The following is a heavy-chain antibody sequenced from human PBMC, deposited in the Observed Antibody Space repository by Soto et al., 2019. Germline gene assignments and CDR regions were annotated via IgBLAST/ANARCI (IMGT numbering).Heavy chain of an antibody. CDR3: AATIIAAVGTGYYYGMDD. CDR2: IVVGSGDT. V-gene: IGHV1-58*01. J-gene: IGHJ6*02. CDR1: GFTFTSSA. D-gene: IGHD6-13*01. Sequence: ASVKVSCKASGFTFTSSAVQWVRQARGQRLEWIGWIVVGSGDTNSAQKFQERVTITRDMSTSTAYIELSSLRSEDTAVYYCAATIIAAVGTGYYYGMDDWGQGTTVTVSS.